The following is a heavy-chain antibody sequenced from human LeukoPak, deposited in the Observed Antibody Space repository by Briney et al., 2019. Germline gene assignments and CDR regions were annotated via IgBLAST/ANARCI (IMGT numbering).Heavy chain of an antibody. CDR3: ATTRRFEVATVSGVYSLWFDP. Sequence: ASVKVSCKVSGYTLTELSMHWVRQAPGKGLEWMGGFDPEDGETIYAQKFQGRVTMTEDTSTDTAYMELSSLRSEDTAVYYCATTRRFEVATVSGVYSLWFDPWGQGTLVTVSS. CDR1: GYTLTELS. V-gene: IGHV1-24*01. J-gene: IGHJ5*02. D-gene: IGHD4-17*01. CDR2: FDPEDGET.